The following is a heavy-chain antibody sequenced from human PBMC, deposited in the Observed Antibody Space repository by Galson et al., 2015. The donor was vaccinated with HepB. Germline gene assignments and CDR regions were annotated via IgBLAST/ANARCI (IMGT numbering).Heavy chain of an antibody. CDR2: ISGSGEDT. Sequence: SLRLSCAASGFIFSSCAVSWVRQAPGKGLEWVLGISGSGEDTYVPDYVKGRFTIVRDNSKDTLYLQMNRLRAEDTAIYYCAKDLGDHGDFPQDYWGQGTLVTVSS. V-gene: IGHV3-23*01. CDR3: AKDLGDHGDFPQDY. CDR1: GFIFSSCA. J-gene: IGHJ4*02. D-gene: IGHD4-17*01.